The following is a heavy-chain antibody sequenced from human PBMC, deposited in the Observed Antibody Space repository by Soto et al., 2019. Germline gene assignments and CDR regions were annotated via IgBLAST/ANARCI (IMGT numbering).Heavy chain of an antibody. V-gene: IGHV4-34*01. D-gene: IGHD6-13*01. CDR1: GWSFSGYY. J-gene: IGHJ6*02. CDR2: INHSGST. Sequence: SETLSLACAVYGWSFSGYYWSWIRQPPGKGLEWIGEINHSGSTNYNPSLKSRVTISVDTSKNQFSLKLSSVTAADTAVYYCARALRIAAAGTERGDYYYGMDGWGQGTTVT. CDR3: ARALRIAAAGTERGDYYYGMDG.